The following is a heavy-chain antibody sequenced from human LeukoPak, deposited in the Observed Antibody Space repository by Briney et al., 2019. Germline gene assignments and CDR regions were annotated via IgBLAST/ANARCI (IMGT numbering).Heavy chain of an antibody. V-gene: IGHV3-20*04. Sequence: GGSLRLSCAASGFTFDDYGMTWVRQAPGKGLEWVSAINWNGGSTGYADSVKGRFTISRDNSKNTLYLQMNSLRAEDTAVYYCAREATSTFRYYYYMDVWGKGTTVTVSS. J-gene: IGHJ6*03. D-gene: IGHD2/OR15-2a*01. CDR1: GFTFDDYG. CDR2: INWNGGST. CDR3: AREATSTFRYYYYMDV.